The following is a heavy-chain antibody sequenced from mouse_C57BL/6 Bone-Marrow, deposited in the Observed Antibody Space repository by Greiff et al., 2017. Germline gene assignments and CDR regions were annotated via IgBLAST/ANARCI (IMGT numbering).Heavy chain of an antibody. V-gene: IGHV3-1*01. Sequence: VQLQQSGPGMVKPSQSLTLTCTVTGYSITSGYDWHWIRHFPGNKLEWMGYISDSGSTNYNPSLKSRISITHDTSKNHIFLKLNSVTTEDTATYYCARDGYYEGMDYWGQGTSVTVSS. CDR1: GYSITSGYD. D-gene: IGHD2-3*01. CDR3: ARDGYYEGMDY. CDR2: ISDSGST. J-gene: IGHJ4*01.